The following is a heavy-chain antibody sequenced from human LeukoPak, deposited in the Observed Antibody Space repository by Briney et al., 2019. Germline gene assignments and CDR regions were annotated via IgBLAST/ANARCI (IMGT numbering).Heavy chain of an antibody. J-gene: IGHJ4*02. CDR2: INPSGGST. V-gene: IGHV1-46*01. CDR3: AGTYYYDSSGYYRFDY. Sequence: ASMKVSCKASRYTFTSYDINWVRQAPGQGLEWMGIINPSGGSTSYAQKFQGRVTMTRDTSTSTVYMELSSLRSEDTAVYYCAGTYYYDSSGYYRFDYWGQGTLVTVSS. D-gene: IGHD3-22*01. CDR1: RYTFTSYD.